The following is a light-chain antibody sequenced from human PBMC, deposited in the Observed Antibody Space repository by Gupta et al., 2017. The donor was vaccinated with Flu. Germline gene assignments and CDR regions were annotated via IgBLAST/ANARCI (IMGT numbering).Light chain of an antibody. Sequence: QSALTQPASASGSPGQSITISCSGSSSDVGRSDSVSWYQQHPDKAPKLIIFDVTNRPSGVSSRFSGSKSGNTASLTISGLQAEDETDYYCSSYTSGSTFYVFGTGTKVTVL. J-gene: IGLJ1*01. CDR1: SSDVGRSDS. V-gene: IGLV2-14*01. CDR3: SSYTSGSTFYV. CDR2: DVT.